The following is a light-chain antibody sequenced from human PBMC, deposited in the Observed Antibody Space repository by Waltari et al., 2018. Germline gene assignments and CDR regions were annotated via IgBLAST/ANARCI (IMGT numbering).Light chain of an antibody. CDR3: QSYDTSLRVV. J-gene: IGLJ3*02. Sequence: QSVLTQPPSVSGAPGQRVTISCTGSGSNIGAGYDVHWYQQLPRAAPKLLLYGCTSGPLGVPDRFFGSTSGTSASRAITGLQAEDEADYYGQSYDTSLRVVFGGGTKLTVL. V-gene: IGLV1-40*01. CDR2: GCT. CDR1: GSNIGAGYD.